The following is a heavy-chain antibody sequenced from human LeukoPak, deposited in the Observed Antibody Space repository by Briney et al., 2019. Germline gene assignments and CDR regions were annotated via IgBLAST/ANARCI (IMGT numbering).Heavy chain of an antibody. J-gene: IGHJ4*02. D-gene: IGHD5-24*01. V-gene: IGHV1-2*02. Sequence: GASVKVSCKASGYTFTGYYMHWLRQSLGQALEWMGWINPNSGCTNYAQKSQDRVTMTRDMSTSTVYMELSSLRSEDTAVYYCARASFIEANYLYWGQGTLVTVSS. CDR1: GYTFTGYY. CDR3: ARASFIEANYLY. CDR2: INPNSGCT.